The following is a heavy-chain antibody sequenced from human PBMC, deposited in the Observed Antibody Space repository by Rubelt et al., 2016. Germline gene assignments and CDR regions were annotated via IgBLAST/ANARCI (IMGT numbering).Heavy chain of an antibody. CDR2: INPSGGST. CDR3: ARGLGCSSLSCPYYFDY. D-gene: IGHD2-2*01. J-gene: IGHJ4*02. V-gene: IGHV1-46*01. Sequence: QVQLAQSGSELREPGASVTVSCRASGYTFTSYGINWVRQAPGQGLEWMGIINPSGGSTSYAQKFQGRVTMTRDTSTSTVYMELSSLRSEDTAVYYCARGLGCSSLSCPYYFDYWGQGTLVTVSS. CDR1: GYTFTSYG.